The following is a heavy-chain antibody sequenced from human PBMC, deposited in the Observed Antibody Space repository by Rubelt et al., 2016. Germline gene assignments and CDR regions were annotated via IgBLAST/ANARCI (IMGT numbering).Heavy chain of an antibody. CDR1: GGSFSGYY. Sequence: QVQLQQWGAGLLKPSETLSLTCAVYGGSFSGYYWSWIRQPPGKGLEWIGEINHSGSTNSNPSLKSRVTISVDTSKNQFSPKLSSVAAADTAVYYCARGRRGSSSWLGRDYYGMDVWGQGTTVTVSS. J-gene: IGHJ6*02. CDR3: ARGRRGSSSWLGRDYYGMDV. V-gene: IGHV4-34*01. D-gene: IGHD6-13*01. CDR2: INHSGST.